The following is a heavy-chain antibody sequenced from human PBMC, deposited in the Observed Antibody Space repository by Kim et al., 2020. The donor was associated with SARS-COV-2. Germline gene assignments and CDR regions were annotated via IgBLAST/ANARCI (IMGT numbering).Heavy chain of an antibody. Sequence: GGSLRLSCAASGFTVTSNYMSWVRQAPGKGLEWVSVIYIGDSADYADSVKGRFTISRDNSKNTLYLQMNSLRVEDTAVYYCAPGPNTGMVKDWGQGTLVTVSS. CDR1: GFTVTSNY. J-gene: IGHJ4*02. V-gene: IGHV3-66*01. CDR3: APGPNTGMVKD. CDR2: IYIGDSA. D-gene: IGHD5-18*01.